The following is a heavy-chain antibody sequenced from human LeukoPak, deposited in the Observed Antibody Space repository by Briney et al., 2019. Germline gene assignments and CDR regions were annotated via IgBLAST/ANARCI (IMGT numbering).Heavy chain of an antibody. V-gene: IGHV4-4*07. D-gene: IGHD3-10*01. CDR3: AAGPVGHISRAFEF. CDR1: GGSISSYY. CDR2: IYTSGST. J-gene: IGHJ4*02. Sequence: SETLSLTCTVSGGSISSYYWSWIRQPAGKGLEWIGRIYTSGSTTYDPSLKSRVSMSFDTSKNQFSLKLNSVTAADTAVYYCAAGPVGHISRAFEFWGQGNVVTVSS.